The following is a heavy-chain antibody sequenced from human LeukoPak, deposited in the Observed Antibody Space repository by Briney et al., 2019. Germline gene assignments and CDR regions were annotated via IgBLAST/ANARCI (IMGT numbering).Heavy chain of an antibody. CDR1: GFTFCIFA. CDR2: IRYDGSHQ. Sequence: GGSLRLFCAPSGFTFCIFAMHWVRHPSGKGREGVAFIRYDGSHQYYADSVEGRVTISRDNSKNTLYLQMNSLRPEDTAVYYCAKDSVGGQNWFDPWGQGTLVTVSS. J-gene: IGHJ5*02. V-gene: IGHV3-30*02. D-gene: IGHD2-15*01. CDR3: AKDSVGGQNWFDP.